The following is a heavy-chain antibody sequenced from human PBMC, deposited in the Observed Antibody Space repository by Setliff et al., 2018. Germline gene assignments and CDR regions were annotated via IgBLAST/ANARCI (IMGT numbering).Heavy chain of an antibody. Sequence: GGSLRLSCGASGFTYNNCWVSWVRQAPGKGLEWLASINPDGSEKYYVDSGKGRFIIARDNAKNSSSLQMNSLRTDDTDVYYCFGAGTCSYWGQGTLVTVSS. V-gene: IGHV3-7*01. CDR3: FGAGTCSY. J-gene: IGHJ4*02. CDR2: INPDGSEK. D-gene: IGHD3-10*01. CDR1: GFTYNNCW.